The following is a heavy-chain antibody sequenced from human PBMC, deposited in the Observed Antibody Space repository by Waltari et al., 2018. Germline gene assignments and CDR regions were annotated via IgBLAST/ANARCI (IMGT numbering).Heavy chain of an antibody. D-gene: IGHD3-10*01. Sequence: QVQLQESGPGLVKPSETLSLTCTVSGGSISSYHWSWIRQPPGKGLEWIGYIYYSGSTNYNPSLKSRVTISVDTSKNQFTLKLSSVTAADTAVYYCARHAPLWFGDSYGMDVWGQGTTVTVSS. J-gene: IGHJ6*02. CDR1: GGSISSYH. V-gene: IGHV4-59*08. CDR2: IYYSGST. CDR3: ARHAPLWFGDSYGMDV.